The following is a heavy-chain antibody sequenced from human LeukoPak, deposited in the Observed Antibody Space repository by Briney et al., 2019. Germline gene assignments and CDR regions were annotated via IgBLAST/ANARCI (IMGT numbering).Heavy chain of an antibody. CDR1: GFTFSSYS. CDR2: ISSSSSYI. V-gene: IGHV3-21*01. Sequence: GGSLRLSCAASGFTFSSYSMNWVRQAPGKGLEWVSSISSSSSYIYYADSVKGRFTISRDNAKNSLYLQMNSLRAEDTAVYYCARDSFVQLGYFDYWGQGTLVTVSS. D-gene: IGHD6-13*01. J-gene: IGHJ4*02. CDR3: ARDSFVQLGYFDY.